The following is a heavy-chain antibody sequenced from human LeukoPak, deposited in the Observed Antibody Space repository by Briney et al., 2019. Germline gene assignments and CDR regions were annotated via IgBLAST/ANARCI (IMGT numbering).Heavy chain of an antibody. CDR1: GFTFSSYA. V-gene: IGHV3-30*04. CDR2: ISYDGSNK. J-gene: IGHJ4*02. Sequence: GGSLRLSCAASGFTFSSYAMHWVRQAPGKGLEWVAVISYDGSNKYYADSVKGRFTISRDNSKNTLYLQMNSLRAEDTAVYYCATDYDFWSGYQYYFDYWGQGTLVTVSS. D-gene: IGHD3-3*01. CDR3: ATDYDFWSGYQYYFDY.